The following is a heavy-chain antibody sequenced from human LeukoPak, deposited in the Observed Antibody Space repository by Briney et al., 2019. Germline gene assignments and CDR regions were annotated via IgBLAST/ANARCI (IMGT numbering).Heavy chain of an antibody. CDR2: LIPIFGTA. CDR3: ARRDYDILTGYLNWFDP. V-gene: IGHV1-69*05. CDR1: GGTFSSYA. D-gene: IGHD3-9*01. Sequence: SVKVSCKACGGTFSSYAISWVRQASGQGLEWMGGLIPIFGTANYAQKFQGRVTITTDESASTDCMELSSLGSEDTAVYYCARRDYDILTGYLNWFDPWGQGTLVTVSS. J-gene: IGHJ5*02.